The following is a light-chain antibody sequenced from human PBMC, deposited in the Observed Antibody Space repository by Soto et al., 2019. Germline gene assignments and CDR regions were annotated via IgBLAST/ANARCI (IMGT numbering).Light chain of an antibody. CDR3: SSYAGSNIL. CDR2: EVT. J-gene: IGLJ2*01. Sequence: QSVLTQPPSASGSPGQSVTISCTGTSSDVGGYNYVSWYQQHPGKAPKLMIYEVTKRPSGVPDRFSASKSGNTASLTVSGLQAEDEADYYCSSYAGSNILFGGGTKLTVL. CDR1: SSDVGGYNY. V-gene: IGLV2-8*01.